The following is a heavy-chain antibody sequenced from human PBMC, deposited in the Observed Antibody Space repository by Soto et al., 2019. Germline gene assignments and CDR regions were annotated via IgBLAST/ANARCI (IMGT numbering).Heavy chain of an antibody. J-gene: IGHJ4*02. CDR3: ARREIAVAGFDY. V-gene: IGHV4-39*01. Sequence: QLQLQESGPGLVKPSETLSLTCTVSGGSISSSSYYWGWIRQPPGKGLEWIGSIYYSGSTYYNPSLKSRVTISVDTSKNQFSLKLSSVTAADTAVYYCARREIAVAGFDYWGQGTLVTVSS. CDR2: IYYSGST. D-gene: IGHD6-19*01. CDR1: GGSISSSSYY.